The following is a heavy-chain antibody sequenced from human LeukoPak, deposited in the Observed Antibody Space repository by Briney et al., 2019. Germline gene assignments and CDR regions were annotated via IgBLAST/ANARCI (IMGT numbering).Heavy chain of an antibody. Sequence: RGSLRLSCAASGFTFSSYAMSWVRQAPGKGLEWVSAISGSGGSTYYADSVKGRFTISRDNSKNTLYLQMNSLRAEDTAVYYCARRRAAAVPYFDYWGQGTLVTVSS. D-gene: IGHD6-13*01. V-gene: IGHV3-23*01. CDR2: ISGSGGST. CDR1: GFTFSSYA. CDR3: ARRRAAAVPYFDY. J-gene: IGHJ4*02.